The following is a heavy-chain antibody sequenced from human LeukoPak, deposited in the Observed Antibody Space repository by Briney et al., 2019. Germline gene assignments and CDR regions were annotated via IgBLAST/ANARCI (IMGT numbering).Heavy chain of an antibody. Sequence: GGSLRLSCAASGFTFSSYSMNWVRQAPGKGLEWVSSISSSSSYKYYADSVKGRFTISRDNAKNSLYLQMNSLRAEDTAVYYCASDGDYAVHAFDIWGQGTMVTVSS. CDR1: GFTFSSYS. CDR3: ASDGDYAVHAFDI. J-gene: IGHJ3*02. CDR2: ISSSSSYK. V-gene: IGHV3-21*01. D-gene: IGHD4-17*01.